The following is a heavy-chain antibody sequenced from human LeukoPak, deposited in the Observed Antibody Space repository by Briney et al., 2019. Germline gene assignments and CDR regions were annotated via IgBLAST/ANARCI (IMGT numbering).Heavy chain of an antibody. Sequence: SETLSLTCTVSGGSISSSDNYWGWIRQPPGEGLEWIGSINYSGSTSYNPSLKSRVTISVDTSRQFSLNLSSVTAADTAVYYCTRRREGSGYRDYWGQGTLVTVSS. J-gene: IGHJ4*02. CDR1: GGSISSSDNY. V-gene: IGHV4-39*01. D-gene: IGHD5-12*01. CDR2: INYSGST. CDR3: TRRREGSGYRDY.